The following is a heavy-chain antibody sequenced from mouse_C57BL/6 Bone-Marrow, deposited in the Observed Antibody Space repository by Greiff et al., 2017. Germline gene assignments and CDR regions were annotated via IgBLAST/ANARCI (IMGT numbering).Heavy chain of an antibody. J-gene: IGHJ2*01. D-gene: IGHD3-3*01. V-gene: IGHV1-63*01. CDR1: GYTFTNYW. CDR3: ARRGTGDYFDY. CDR2: IYPGGGYT. Sequence: QVQLQQSGAELVRPGTSVKMSCKASGYTFTNYWIGWAKQRPGHGLEWIGDIYPGGGYTNYNEKFKGKATLTADKSSSTAYMQFSSLTAEDSAIYYCARRGTGDYFDYWGQGTTLTVSS.